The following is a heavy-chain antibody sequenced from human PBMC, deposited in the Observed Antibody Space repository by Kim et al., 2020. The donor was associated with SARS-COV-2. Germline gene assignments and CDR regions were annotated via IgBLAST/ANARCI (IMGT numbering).Heavy chain of an antibody. CDR3: AISLAVTSY. D-gene: IGHD4-17*01. CDR2: IYYSGST. CDR1: GGSISSSSYY. Sequence: SETLSLTCTVSGGSISSSSYYWGWIRQPPGKGLEWIGSIYYSGSTYYNPSLKSRVTISVDTSKNQFSLKLSSVTAADTAVYYCAISLAVTSYWGQGTLVTVSS. J-gene: IGHJ4*02. V-gene: IGHV4-39*01.